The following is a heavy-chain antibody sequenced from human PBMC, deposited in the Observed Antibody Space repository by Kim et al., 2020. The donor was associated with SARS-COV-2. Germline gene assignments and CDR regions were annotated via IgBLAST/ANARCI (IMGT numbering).Heavy chain of an antibody. CDR1: GGSISSSSYY. CDR2: IYYSGST. J-gene: IGHJ5*02. Sequence: SETLSLTCTVSGGSISSSSYYWDWIRQPPGKGLEWIGSIYYSGSTYYNPSLKSRVTISVDTSKNQFSLKLSSVTAADTAVYYCPRYFKKDIVVVVAAIRVDWFDPWGQGTLVTVSS. V-gene: IGHV4-39*01. CDR3: PRYFKKDIVVVVAAIRVDWFDP. D-gene: IGHD2-15*01.